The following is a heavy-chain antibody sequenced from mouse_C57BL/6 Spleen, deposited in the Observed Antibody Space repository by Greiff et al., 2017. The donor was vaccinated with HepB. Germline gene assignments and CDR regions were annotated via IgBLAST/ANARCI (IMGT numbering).Heavy chain of an antibody. CDR2: IDPSDSET. CDR1: GYTFTSYW. V-gene: IGHV1-52*01. Sequence: QVHVKQPGAELVRPGSSVKLSCKASGYTFTSYWMHWVKQRPIQGLEWIGNIDPSDSETHYNQKFKDKATLTVDKSSSTAYMQLSSLTSEDSAVYYCAREGRDYYAMDYWGQGTSVTVSS. CDR3: AREGRDYYAMDY. D-gene: IGHD3-3*01. J-gene: IGHJ4*01.